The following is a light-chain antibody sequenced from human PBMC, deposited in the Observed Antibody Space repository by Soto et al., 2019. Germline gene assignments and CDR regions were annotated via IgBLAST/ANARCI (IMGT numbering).Light chain of an antibody. CDR3: SSYTISSTVL. Sequence: QSALTQPASVSGSPGQSITISCTGTRSDIGDYKYVSWYQQHPGKAPKLIIYEVTNRPSGVSNRFSGSKSANTASLTISGLQAEDEADYYCSSYTISSTVLFGGGTQLTVL. CDR1: RSDIGDYKY. CDR2: EVT. J-gene: IGLJ2*01. V-gene: IGLV2-14*01.